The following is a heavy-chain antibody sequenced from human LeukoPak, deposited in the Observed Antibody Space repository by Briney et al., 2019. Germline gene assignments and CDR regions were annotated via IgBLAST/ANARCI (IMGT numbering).Heavy chain of an antibody. CDR2: IRYDGSNK. V-gene: IGHV3-30*02. J-gene: IGHJ4*02. CDR3: AKESAGSDIVVVPAAIRMYYFDY. Sequence: PGRSLRLSCAASGFTFSSYGMHWVRQAPGKGLEWVAFIRYDGSNKYYADSVKGRFTISRDNSKNTLYLQMNSLRAEDTAVYYCAKESAGSDIVVVPAAIRMYYFDYWGQGTLVTVSS. CDR1: GFTFSSYG. D-gene: IGHD2-2*02.